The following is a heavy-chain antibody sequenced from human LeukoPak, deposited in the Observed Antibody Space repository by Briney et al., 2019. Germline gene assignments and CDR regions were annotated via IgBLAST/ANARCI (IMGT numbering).Heavy chain of an antibody. J-gene: IGHJ4*02. V-gene: IGHV1-2*02. CDR3: ARGAGRWFGEFRRGFDY. D-gene: IGHD3-10*01. CDR1: GYTLTELS. CDR2: INPNSGGT. Sequence: ASVKVSCKVSGYTLTELSMHWVRQAPGQGLEWMGWINPNSGGTNYAQKFQGRVTMTRDTSISTAYMELSRLRSDDTAVYYCARGAGRWFGEFRRGFDYWGQGTLVTVSS.